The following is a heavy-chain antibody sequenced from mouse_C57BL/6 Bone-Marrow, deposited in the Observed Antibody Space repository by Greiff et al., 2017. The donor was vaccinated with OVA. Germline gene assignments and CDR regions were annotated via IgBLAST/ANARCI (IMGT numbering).Heavy chain of an antibody. CDR1: GYTFTDYY. CDR3: ARSGIITTVVGWYFDV. Sequence: EVQLQQSGPVLVKPGASVKMSCKASGYTFTDYYMNWVKQSHGKSLEWIGVINPYNGGTSYNQKFKGKATLTVDTSSSTAYMELNSLTSEDSAVYYCARSGIITTVVGWYFDVWGTGTTVTVSS. CDR2: INPYNGGT. J-gene: IGHJ1*03. V-gene: IGHV1-19*01. D-gene: IGHD1-1*01.